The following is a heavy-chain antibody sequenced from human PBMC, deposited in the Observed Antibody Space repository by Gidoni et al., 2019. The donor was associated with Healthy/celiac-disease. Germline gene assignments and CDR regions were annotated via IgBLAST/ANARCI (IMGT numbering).Heavy chain of an antibody. Sequence: EVQLVESGGGLVQPGGSLRLAWAASGCTFSGHYKDGARQAPGKGLEWVGRTRNKANRYTTEYAASVKGRFTISRDDSKNSLYLQMNSLKTEDTAVYYCARVQNDYDILTGYYSEAIDYWGQGTLVTVSS. V-gene: IGHV3-72*01. CDR3: ARVQNDYDILTGYYSEAIDY. D-gene: IGHD3-9*01. J-gene: IGHJ4*02. CDR1: GCTFSGHY. CDR2: TRNKANRYTT.